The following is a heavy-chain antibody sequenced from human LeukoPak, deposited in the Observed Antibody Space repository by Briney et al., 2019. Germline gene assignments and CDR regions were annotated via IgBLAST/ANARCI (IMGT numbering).Heavy chain of an antibody. CDR3: ARHTYSSSWYGPGYFDY. J-gene: IGHJ4*02. D-gene: IGHD6-13*01. V-gene: IGHV4-59*08. CDR2: IYYSGST. Sequence: PSETLSLTCTVSGGSISSYYWSWIRQPPGKGLEWIGYIYYSGSTNYNPSLRSRVTISVDTSKNQFPLKLSSVTAADTAVYYCARHTYSSSWYGPGYFDYWGQGTLVTVSS. CDR1: GGSISSYY.